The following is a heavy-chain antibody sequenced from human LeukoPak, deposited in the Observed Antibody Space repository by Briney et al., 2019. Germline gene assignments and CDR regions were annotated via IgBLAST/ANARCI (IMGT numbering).Heavy chain of an antibody. CDR2: INHSGST. V-gene: IGHV4-34*01. CDR1: GGSFSGYY. D-gene: IGHD6-13*01. CDR3: ARQGLAAAGFDY. J-gene: IGHJ4*02. Sequence: SETLSLTCAVYGGSFSGYYWSWIRQPPGKGLEWIGEINHSGSTNYNPSLKSRVTISVDMSKNQFSLKLSSVTAADTAVYYCARQGLAAAGFDYWGQGTLVTVSS.